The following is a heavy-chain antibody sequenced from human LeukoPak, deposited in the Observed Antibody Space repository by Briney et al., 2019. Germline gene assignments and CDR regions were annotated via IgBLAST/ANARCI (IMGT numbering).Heavy chain of an antibody. D-gene: IGHD2-15*01. Sequence: GGSVRLSCAASGFTFSSYAMSWVRQAPGKGLEWVSAISCSGGSTYYADSVKGRFSISRDNSKNTLYLQMNSLRAEDTAVYYCAKVPCSGGSCYYFDYWGQGTLDPVSS. V-gene: IGHV3-23*01. CDR1: GFTFSSYA. CDR2: ISCSGGST. CDR3: AKVPCSGGSCYYFDY. J-gene: IGHJ4*02.